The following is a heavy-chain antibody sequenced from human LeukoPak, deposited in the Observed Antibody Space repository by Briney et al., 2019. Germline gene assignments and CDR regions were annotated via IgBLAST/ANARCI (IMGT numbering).Heavy chain of an antibody. CDR1: GFTFSSYA. V-gene: IGHV3-30*18. CDR3: AKDVGDDYVWGSYRPNWFDP. CDR2: ISYDGSNK. J-gene: IGHJ5*02. Sequence: GGSLRLSCAASGFTFSSYAMSWVRQAPGKGLEWVAVISYDGSNKYYADSVKGRFTISRDNSKNTLYLQMNSLRAEDTAVYYCAKDVGDDYVWGSYRPNWFDPWGQGTLVTVSS. D-gene: IGHD3-16*02.